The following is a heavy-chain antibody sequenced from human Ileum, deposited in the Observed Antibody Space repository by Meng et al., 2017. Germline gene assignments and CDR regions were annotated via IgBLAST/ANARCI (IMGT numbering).Heavy chain of an antibody. Sequence: GESLKISCAASGSTSSIYWMSWVRQAPGKGLEWVANIQQEGSEKYYVDSVKGRFTISRDNAKNSLYLQMNSLRAEDTAVYYCVRGGYSSDWGFDPWGQGTLVTVSS. CDR1: GSTSSIYW. V-gene: IGHV3-7*01. J-gene: IGHJ5*02. D-gene: IGHD6-19*01. CDR2: IQQEGSEK. CDR3: VRGGYSSDWGFDP.